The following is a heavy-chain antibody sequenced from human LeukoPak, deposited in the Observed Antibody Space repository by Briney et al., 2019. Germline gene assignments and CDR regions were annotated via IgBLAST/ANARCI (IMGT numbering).Heavy chain of an antibody. CDR3: SKERPEEYYASGSYFDY. Sequence: QPGRSLRLSCAASGFTFRSFVMHWVRQAPGKGLEWVAAISYEDRSNKYYADSVKGRFTISRDNSKYTVYLEMNSLRVEDTAMYYCSKERPEEYYASGSYFDYWGQGTLVTVSS. CDR1: GFTFRSFV. J-gene: IGHJ4*02. CDR2: ISYEDRSNK. D-gene: IGHD3-10*01. V-gene: IGHV3-30*04.